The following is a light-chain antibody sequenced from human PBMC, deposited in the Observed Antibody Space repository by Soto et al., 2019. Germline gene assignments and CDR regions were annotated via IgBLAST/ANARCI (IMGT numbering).Light chain of an antibody. CDR3: QQYKSWPT. J-gene: IGKJ1*01. Sequence: IVMTQSPATLSVSPEERATLSCRASQSISSNLAWYQQKPGQAPRLLIYGVSSRATGVPARFSGSGSGTEFTLTINSLLSEDFGVYYCQQYKSWPTFGQGTKVDIK. V-gene: IGKV3-15*01. CDR1: QSISSN. CDR2: GVS.